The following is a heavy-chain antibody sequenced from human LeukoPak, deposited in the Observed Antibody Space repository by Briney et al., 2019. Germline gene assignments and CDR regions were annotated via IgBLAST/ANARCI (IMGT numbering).Heavy chain of an antibody. Sequence: GGSLRLSCAASGFTFSSYSMNWVRQAPGKGLEWVSSISSSSSYIYYADSVKGRFTISRDNAKNSLYLQMNSLRAEDTAVYYCARDLWRVGYCSSTSCYSEAYDAFDIWGQGTMVTVSS. CDR2: ISSSSSYI. D-gene: IGHD2-2*02. V-gene: IGHV3-21*01. CDR1: GFTFSSYS. J-gene: IGHJ3*02. CDR3: ARDLWRVGYCSSTSCYSEAYDAFDI.